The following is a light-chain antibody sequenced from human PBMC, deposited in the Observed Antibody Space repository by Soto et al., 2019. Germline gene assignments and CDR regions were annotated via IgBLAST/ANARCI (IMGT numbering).Light chain of an antibody. CDR1: NSDLGNYKY. CDR3: ISYTTTITV. Sequence: QSALTQPASVSGSPGQSVTIPCTGTNSDLGNYKYVSWYQQYPGKPPQLLIYEVTNRPLGVSNRFSGSKSGNTASLTISGLQAEDEADYYCISYTTTITVFGGGTKLTVL. CDR2: EVT. V-gene: IGLV2-14*01. J-gene: IGLJ3*02.